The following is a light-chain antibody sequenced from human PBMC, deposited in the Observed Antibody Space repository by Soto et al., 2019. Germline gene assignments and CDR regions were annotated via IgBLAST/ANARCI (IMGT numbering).Light chain of an antibody. CDR3: CSLTTSHTYV. CDR2: HVT. Sequence: QSALTQPASVSGSPGRSITISSLETGGTLGHYDYVSWYQQHPGKAPKLMIYHVTYPPSGVSTRYSGSKSGNSASLTISGLQADDEADYYCCSLTTSHTYVFGSGTKATVL. J-gene: IGLJ1*01. V-gene: IGLV2-14*03. CDR1: GGTLGHYDY.